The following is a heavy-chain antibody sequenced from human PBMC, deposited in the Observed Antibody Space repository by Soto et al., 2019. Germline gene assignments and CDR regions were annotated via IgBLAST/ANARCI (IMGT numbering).Heavy chain of an antibody. D-gene: IGHD3-10*01. CDR3: ARDQIVRSGSYADYYYYYGMDV. CDR1: GGSISSSSYY. CDR2: IYYSGST. V-gene: IGHV4-39*07. J-gene: IGHJ6*02. Sequence: PSETLSLTCTVSGGSISSSSYYWGWIRQPPGKGLEWIGSIYYSGSTYYNPSLKSRVTISVDTSKNQFSLKLSSVTAADTAVYYCARDQIVRSGSYADYYYYYGMDVWGQGTTVTVSS.